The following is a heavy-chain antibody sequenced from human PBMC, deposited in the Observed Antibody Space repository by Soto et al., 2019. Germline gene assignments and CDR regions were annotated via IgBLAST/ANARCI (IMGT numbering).Heavy chain of an antibody. Sequence: SETLSLTCTVSGGSISSYYWSWIRQPPGKGLEWIGDIYYSGSTNYNPSLKSRVTISVDRSKNQFSLMLTSATAADTAVYYCARDAGSIVAPEPGDFDYWGQGTLVTVSS. CDR3: ARDAGSIVAPEPGDFDY. CDR1: GGSISSYY. CDR2: IYYSGST. D-gene: IGHD5-12*01. V-gene: IGHV4-59*12. J-gene: IGHJ4*02.